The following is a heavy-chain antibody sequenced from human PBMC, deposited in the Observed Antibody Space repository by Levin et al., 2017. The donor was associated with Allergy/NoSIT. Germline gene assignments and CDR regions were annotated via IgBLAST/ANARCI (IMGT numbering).Heavy chain of an antibody. CDR3: AKDTYGTFDF. CDR2: IKQDGREE. CDR1: GFTFSTNW. J-gene: IGHJ4*02. V-gene: IGHV3-7*04. D-gene: IGHD3-10*01. Sequence: GESLKISCAASGFTFSTNWMSWVRQAPGKGLEWVANIKQDGREENYADSVKGRFTISRDNAKNSLFLQMNSLRAEDTAVYFCAKDTYGTFDFWGQGSLVTVSS.